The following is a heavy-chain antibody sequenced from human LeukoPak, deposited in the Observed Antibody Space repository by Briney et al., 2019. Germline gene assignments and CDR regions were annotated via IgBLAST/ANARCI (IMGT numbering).Heavy chain of an antibody. J-gene: IGHJ4*02. Sequence: GGSLRLSCAASGFTFSSYWMTWVRQAPGKGLEGVANIKQDASEKFYVDSVKGRFTISRDNAKNSLYLQMNSLRAEDTAVYYYARDLSWSLSGYDYWGQGTLVTVSS. CDR3: ARDLSWSLSGYDY. CDR1: GFTFSSYW. D-gene: IGHD3-3*01. V-gene: IGHV3-7*01. CDR2: IKQDASEK.